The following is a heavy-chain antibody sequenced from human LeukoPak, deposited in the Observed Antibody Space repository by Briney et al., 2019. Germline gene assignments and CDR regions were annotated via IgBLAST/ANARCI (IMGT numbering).Heavy chain of an antibody. D-gene: IGHD5-24*01. Sequence: SETLSLSCTVSGGSISSYYWSWIRQPPGKGLEWIGYIYYSGSTNYNPSLKSRVTISVDTSKNQFSLKLSSVTPEDTAVYYCARQTSRWYPWGQGTLVTVSS. V-gene: IGHV4-59*08. CDR1: GGSISSYY. J-gene: IGHJ5*02. CDR2: IYYSGST. CDR3: ARQTSRWYP.